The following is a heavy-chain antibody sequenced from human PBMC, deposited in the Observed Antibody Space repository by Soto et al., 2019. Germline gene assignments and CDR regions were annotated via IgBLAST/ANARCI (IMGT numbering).Heavy chain of an antibody. V-gene: IGHV3-15*01. CDR1: GITFSNAW. Sequence: GGSLRLSCAASGITFSNAWMTWVRQAPGKGLEWVGRIKSITDGGTTDYATPVKGRFTISRDDSKDTLYLQMNNLRTEDTAVYHCTTDSADIVVVPATFGMDVWGQGTTVTVSS. D-gene: IGHD2-2*01. CDR3: TTDSADIVVVPATFGMDV. CDR2: IKSITDGGTT. J-gene: IGHJ6*02.